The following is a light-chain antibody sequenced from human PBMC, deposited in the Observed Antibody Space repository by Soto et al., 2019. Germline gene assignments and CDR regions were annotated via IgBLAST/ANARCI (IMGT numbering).Light chain of an antibody. CDR3: CSYAGSYTFYV. Sequence: QSALTQPASVSGSPGQSITISCTGTSSDVGAYNFVSWHQQHPGKAPKLMIYDVSKRPSGVPDRFSGSKSGNTASLTISGLQAEDEADYYCCSYAGSYTFYVFGTGTQPTVL. CDR2: DVS. V-gene: IGLV2-11*01. J-gene: IGLJ1*01. CDR1: SSDVGAYNF.